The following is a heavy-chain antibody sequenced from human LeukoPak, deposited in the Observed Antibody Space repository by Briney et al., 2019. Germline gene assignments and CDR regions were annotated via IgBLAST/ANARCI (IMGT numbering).Heavy chain of an antibody. CDR1: GFTFSDHH. CDR3: ARVGIVGATAYFDN. CDR2: IRNKANSYTT. J-gene: IGHJ4*02. Sequence: GGSLRLSCAASGFTFSDHHIDWVRQAPGKGLEWVGRIRNKANSYTTEYAASVKGRFIISRDDSKNSLYLRMNSLKTEDTAVYYCARVGIVGATAYFDNWGQGTLVTVSS. V-gene: IGHV3-72*01. D-gene: IGHD1-26*01.